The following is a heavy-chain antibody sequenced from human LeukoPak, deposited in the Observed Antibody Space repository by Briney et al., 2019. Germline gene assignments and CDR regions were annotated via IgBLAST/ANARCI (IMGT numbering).Heavy chain of an antibody. CDR2: INSDGSST. V-gene: IGHV3-74*01. D-gene: IGHD6-6*01. CDR3: ARGAASIAARGWFDP. Sequence: GGSLRLSCAASGFTFSSYWMHWVRQAPGKGLVWVSRINSDGSSTSYADSVKGRFTISRDNAKNTLYLQTNRLRAEDTAVYYCARGAASIAARGWFDPWGQGTLVTVSS. CDR1: GFTFSSYW. J-gene: IGHJ5*02.